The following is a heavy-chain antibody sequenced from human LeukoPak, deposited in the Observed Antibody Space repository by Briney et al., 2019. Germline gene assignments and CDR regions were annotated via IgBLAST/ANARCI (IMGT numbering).Heavy chain of an antibody. V-gene: IGHV3-7*05. D-gene: IGHD2-8*01. Sequence: GGSLRLSCAASGFXFSNYAITWVRQAPGKGLEWVANIKYDGSEKYYVDSVKGRFTISRDNAKNSLYLQLNTLRAEDTAVYYCARGHAGLDYWGQGALVTVSS. CDR3: ARGHAGLDY. CDR1: GFXFSNYA. CDR2: IKYDGSEK. J-gene: IGHJ4*02.